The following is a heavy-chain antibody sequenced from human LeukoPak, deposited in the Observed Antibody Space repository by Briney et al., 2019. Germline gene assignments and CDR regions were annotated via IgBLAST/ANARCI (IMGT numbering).Heavy chain of an antibody. Sequence: GGSLRLSCAASGFTFSSYWMSWVRQAPGKGLEWAANIKQDGSEKYYVDSVKGRFTISRDNAKNSLYLQMNSLRAEDTAVYYCARGTDDFWSGPQRSDAFDIWGQGTMVTVSS. V-gene: IGHV3-7*01. J-gene: IGHJ3*02. CDR1: GFTFSSYW. CDR3: ARGTDDFWSGPQRSDAFDI. CDR2: IKQDGSEK. D-gene: IGHD3-3*01.